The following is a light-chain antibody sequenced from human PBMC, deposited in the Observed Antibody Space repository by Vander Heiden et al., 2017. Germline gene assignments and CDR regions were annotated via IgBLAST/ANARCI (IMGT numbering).Light chain of an antibody. CDR3: VLYMGSGISV. CDR2: STN. J-gene: IGLJ2*01. Sequence: QPVVTQEPSFSVSPVGKVTLTCGLSSGSVSTSYYPSWYQQTPGQAPRTLIYSTNSRSPGVPDRFSGSILGNKAALTITGAQADDESDYYCVLYMGSGISVFGGGTKLTVL. V-gene: IGLV8-61*01. CDR1: SGSVSTSYY.